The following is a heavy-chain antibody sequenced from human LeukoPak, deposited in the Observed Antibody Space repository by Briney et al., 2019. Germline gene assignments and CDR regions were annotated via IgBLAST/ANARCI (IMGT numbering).Heavy chain of an antibody. J-gene: IGHJ6*03. CDR2: IIPIFGTA. CDR1: GGTFSSYA. D-gene: IGHD1-26*01. V-gene: IGHV1-69*05. Sequence: SVKVSCKASGGTFSSYAISWVRQAPGQGLEWMGGIIPIFGTANYAQKFQGRVTITTDESTSTAYMELSSLRSEDTAVYYCARGSVGWRDPYYYYMDLWGKGTTVTVSS. CDR3: ARGSVGWRDPYYYYMDL.